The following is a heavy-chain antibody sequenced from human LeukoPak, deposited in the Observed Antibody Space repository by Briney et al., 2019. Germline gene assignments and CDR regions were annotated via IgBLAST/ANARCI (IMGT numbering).Heavy chain of an antibody. CDR3: AREAVVSGKDDASDI. D-gene: IGHD2/OR15-2a*01. CDR1: GFTFSRHY. V-gene: IGHV3-7*01. Sequence: GGSLRLSCVASGFTFSRHYMTWVRQAPGKGLEWVANIRQDGKYKSYVDSVKGRFTISRDNAKSSLYLEMNGLRAEDTALYYCAREAVVSGKDDASDIWGQGTMVTVSS. CDR2: IRQDGKYK. J-gene: IGHJ3*02.